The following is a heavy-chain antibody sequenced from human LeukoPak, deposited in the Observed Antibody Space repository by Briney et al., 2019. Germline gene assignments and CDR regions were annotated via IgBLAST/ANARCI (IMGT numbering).Heavy chain of an antibody. J-gene: IGHJ6*03. CDR2: IYSGGNT. CDR1: GLTVSSNS. V-gene: IGHV3-53*05. Sequence: TGGSLRLSCTVSGLTVSSNSMSWVRQAPGKGLEGVSFIYSGGNTHYSDSVKGRFTISRDNSQNTVSLQVNNLRTEDTALYYCAKTSLSDASGHYYYMDVWGKGTTVTVSS. CDR3: AKTSLSDASGHYYYMDV. D-gene: IGHD3-3*01.